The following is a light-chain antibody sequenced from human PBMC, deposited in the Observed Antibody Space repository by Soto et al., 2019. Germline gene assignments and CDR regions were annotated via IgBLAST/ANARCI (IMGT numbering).Light chain of an antibody. CDR3: QQYNNWRQT. CDR1: QRVSSN. Sequence: IVMTQSPATLSVSPGERATLSCRASQRVSSNVAWYQQKPGQAPRLLLYGASARATGVPARFSGSGSGTQFTLTISSPQSEDFAVYYCQQYNNWRQTFGQGTKVEIK. V-gene: IGKV3-15*01. CDR2: GAS. J-gene: IGKJ1*01.